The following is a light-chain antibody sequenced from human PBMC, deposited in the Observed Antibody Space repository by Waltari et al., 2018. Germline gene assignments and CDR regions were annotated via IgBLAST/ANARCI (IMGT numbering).Light chain of an antibody. V-gene: IGKV1-39*01. Sequence: DIQMTQSPSSLSASVGDKVTITCRASQSISTYLHWYQQNPGKAPKLLVYASSNFQTGVSSRFSGSGSGTDFTLTISSLEPEDFATYYCQQTYGSPPTFGPGTKVDI. CDR3: QQTYGSPPT. J-gene: IGKJ3*01. CDR2: ASS. CDR1: QSISTY.